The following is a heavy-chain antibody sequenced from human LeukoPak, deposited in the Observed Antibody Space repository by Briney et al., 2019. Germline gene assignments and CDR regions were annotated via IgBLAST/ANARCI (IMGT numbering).Heavy chain of an antibody. Sequence: GGSLRLSCAASGFSVSSNYMSWVRQAPGKGLEWVSVIYSGGSTYYADSVKGRFTISRDDSKNTLYLQMNSLRVEDTAVYYCLRGDRRDYWGQGTLVTVSS. CDR1: GFSVSSNY. V-gene: IGHV3-66*01. CDR3: LRGDRRDY. J-gene: IGHJ4*02. CDR2: IYSGGST.